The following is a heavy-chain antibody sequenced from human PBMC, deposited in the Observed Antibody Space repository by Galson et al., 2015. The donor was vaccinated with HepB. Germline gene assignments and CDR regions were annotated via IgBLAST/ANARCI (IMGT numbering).Heavy chain of an antibody. D-gene: IGHD3-9*01. CDR2: IWYDGSNK. Sequence: SLRLSCAASGFTFSSYGMHWVRQAPGKGLEWMAVIWYDGSNKYYADSVKGRFTISRDDSKNTAYLQMNSLKTEDTAVYYCTRLPPPDYDILTGYYSIYGMDVWGQGTTVTVSS. J-gene: IGHJ6*02. V-gene: IGHV3-33*01. CDR1: GFTFSSYG. CDR3: TRLPPPDYDILTGYYSIYGMDV.